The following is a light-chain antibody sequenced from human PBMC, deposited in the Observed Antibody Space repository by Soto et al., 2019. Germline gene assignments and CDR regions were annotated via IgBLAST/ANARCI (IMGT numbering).Light chain of an antibody. CDR1: QTVSRNY. Sequence: EIVLTQSPGTLSLSPGERATLSCRASQTVSRNYLAWYQQKPGQAPRLLIYGASSRATGIPDRFSGSGSGTDFTLTISRLEPEDFAVYSCKQYDSSPRTFGQGTKVDIK. J-gene: IGKJ1*01. CDR2: GAS. CDR3: KQYDSSPRT. V-gene: IGKV3-20*01.